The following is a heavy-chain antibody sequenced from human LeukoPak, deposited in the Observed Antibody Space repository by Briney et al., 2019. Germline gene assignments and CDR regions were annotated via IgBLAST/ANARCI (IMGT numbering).Heavy chain of an antibody. CDR1: GFTVGSNY. CDR2: IYSGGST. Sequence: GGSLRLSCAASGFTVGSNYMSWVRQAPGKGLEWVSVIYSGGSTYYADSVKGRFTISRDNSKNTLYLQMNSLRAEDTAVYYCARDGAGYSFDYWGQGTLVTVSS. J-gene: IGHJ4*02. CDR3: ARDGAGYSFDY. D-gene: IGHD3-22*01. V-gene: IGHV3-66*02.